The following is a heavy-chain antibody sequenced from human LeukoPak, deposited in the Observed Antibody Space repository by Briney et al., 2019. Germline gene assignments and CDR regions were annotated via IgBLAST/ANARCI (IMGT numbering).Heavy chain of an antibody. D-gene: IGHD3-16*01. V-gene: IGHV3-30*03. CDR3: ARDAAWGNWYFDL. Sequence: GGSLRLSCAASGFTFSRHGMHWVRQAPGKGLEWVAIIGDTGRARYYADSVTGRFTTSRDNYQNTLYLEMNRLRYEDTALYYCARDAAWGNWYFDLWGRGTLVTVSS. J-gene: IGHJ2*01. CDR2: IGDTGRAR. CDR1: GFTFSRHG.